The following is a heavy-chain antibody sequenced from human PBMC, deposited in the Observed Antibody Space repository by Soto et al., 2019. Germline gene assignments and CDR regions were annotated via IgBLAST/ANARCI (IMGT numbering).Heavy chain of an antibody. CDR3: AIAPLSDYYGMDV. V-gene: IGHV3-30*03. J-gene: IGHJ6*02. CDR2: ISYDGSNK. D-gene: IGHD3-16*02. Sequence: QVQLVESGGGVVQPGRSLRLSCAASGFTFSSYGMHWVRQAPGKGLEWVAVISYDGSNKYYADSVKGRFTISRDNSKNTVYMHMNSLRAEETAVYYCAIAPLSDYYGMDVWGQGTTVPVSS. CDR1: GFTFSSYG.